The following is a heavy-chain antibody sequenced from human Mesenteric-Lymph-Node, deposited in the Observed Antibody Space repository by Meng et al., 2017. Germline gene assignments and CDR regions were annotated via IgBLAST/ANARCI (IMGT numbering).Heavy chain of an antibody. J-gene: IGHJ4*02. CDR1: GGHSSSSKW. D-gene: IGHD6-19*01. CDR3: ASFPPPGKQWLVTDY. Sequence: QVQREEPGPGVVKPSGNLSLACRVSGGHSSSSKWWSWVRQPPGKGLEWIGEIYHSGSTNYNPSLKSRVTISVDKSKNQFSLKLSSVTAADTAVYYCASFPPPGKQWLVTDYWGQGTLVTVSS. V-gene: IGHV4-4*02. CDR2: IYHSGST.